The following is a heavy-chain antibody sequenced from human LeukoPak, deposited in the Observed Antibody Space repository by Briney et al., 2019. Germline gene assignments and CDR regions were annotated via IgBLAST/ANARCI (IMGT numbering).Heavy chain of an antibody. CDR2: IYYSGST. CDR3: ARGYSYGTVLYYFDY. D-gene: IGHD5-18*01. CDR1: GGSISSYY. Sequence: SETLSLTCTVSGGSISSYYWSWIRQPPGKGLEWIGYIYYSGSTNYNPSLKSRVTMSVDTSKNQFSLKLSSVTAADTAVYYCARGYSYGTVLYYFDYWGQGTLVTVSS. V-gene: IGHV4-59*12. J-gene: IGHJ4*02.